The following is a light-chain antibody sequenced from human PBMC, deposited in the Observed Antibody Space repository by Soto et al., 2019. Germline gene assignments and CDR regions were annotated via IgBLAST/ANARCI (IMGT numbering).Light chain of an antibody. CDR3: QHYSGLSLYT. J-gene: IGKJ2*01. CDR1: ESISNW. V-gene: IGKV1-5*01. CDR2: DAS. Sequence: DIQMTQSPSTLSASVGDRVTITCRASESISNWLAWYQQKPGKATKLLIYDASTLESGVPSRFSGSGSGTDFTLTISSLQPDDFATEYCQHYSGLSLYTFGQGTKLEIK.